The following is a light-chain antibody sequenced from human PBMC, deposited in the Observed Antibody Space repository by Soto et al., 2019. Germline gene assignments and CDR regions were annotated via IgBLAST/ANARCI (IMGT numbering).Light chain of an antibody. CDR1: QSISSW. CDR2: HAS. J-gene: IGKJ1*01. Sequence: DIQMTQSPSTLPASVGDRVTITCRASQSISSWLAWYQQEPGTAPKVLIYHASNLQSGVPSRFSGSGSGTEFTLTISSLQPDDFATYYCQQYNSYSETFGQGTKVDIK. V-gene: IGKV1-5*01. CDR3: QQYNSYSET.